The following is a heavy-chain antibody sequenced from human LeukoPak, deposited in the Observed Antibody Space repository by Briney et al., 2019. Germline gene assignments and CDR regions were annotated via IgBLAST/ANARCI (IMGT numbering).Heavy chain of an antibody. D-gene: IGHD2-2*01. J-gene: IGHJ4*02. CDR3: ANHLACGSTSCPPFDD. CDR2: IKQDGSEK. V-gene: IGHV3-7*01. Sequence: GGSLRLSCAASGFTFSSYWMSWVRQAPGKGLEWVANIKQDGSEKYYVDSVKGRFTISRDNAKSSLYLQMNSLRAEDTAVYYCANHLACGSTSCPPFDDWGQGTLVTVSS. CDR1: GFTFSSYW.